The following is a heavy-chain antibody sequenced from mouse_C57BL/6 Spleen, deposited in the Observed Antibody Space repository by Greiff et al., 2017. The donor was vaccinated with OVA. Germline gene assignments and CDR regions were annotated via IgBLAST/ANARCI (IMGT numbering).Heavy chain of an antibody. D-gene: IGHD2-3*01. CDR3: TRWDDGYSYAMDY. Sequence: QVQLQQSGAELVRPGASVTLSCKASGYTFTDYEMHWVKQTPVHGLEWIGAIDPETGGTAYNQKFKGKAILTADKSSSTAYMELRSLTSEDSAVYYCTRWDDGYSYAMDYWGQGTSVTVSS. V-gene: IGHV1-15*01. J-gene: IGHJ4*01. CDR1: GYTFTDYE. CDR2: IDPETGGT.